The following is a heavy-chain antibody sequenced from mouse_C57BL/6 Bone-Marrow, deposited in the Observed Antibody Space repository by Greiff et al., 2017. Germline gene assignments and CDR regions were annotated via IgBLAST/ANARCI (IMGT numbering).Heavy chain of an antibody. CDR2: IDPNSGGT. Sequence: QVQLQQPGAELVKPGASVKLSCKASGYTFTSYWMHWVKQRPGRGLEWIGRIDPNSGGTKYNEKFKSKATLTVDKPSSTAYMQLSSLTSKDSAVYYCASCNWDNAMDYWGQGTSVTVSS. D-gene: IGHD4-1*01. CDR1: GYTFTSYW. CDR3: ASCNWDNAMDY. V-gene: IGHV1-72*01. J-gene: IGHJ4*01.